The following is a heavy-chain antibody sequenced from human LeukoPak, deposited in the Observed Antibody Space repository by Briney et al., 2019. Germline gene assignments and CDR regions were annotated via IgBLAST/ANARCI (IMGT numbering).Heavy chain of an antibody. CDR2: IIPIFGTA. V-gene: IGHV1-69*05. CDR3: ARSEGYCSSTSCYHVWYFDL. D-gene: IGHD2-2*01. Sequence: SVKVSCKASGGTFSRYAISWVRQAPGQGLEWMGGIIPIFGTANYAQKFQGRVTITTDESTSTAYMELSSLRSEDTAVYYCARSEGYCSSTSCYHVWYFDLWGRGTLVTVSS. CDR1: GGTFSRYA. J-gene: IGHJ2*01.